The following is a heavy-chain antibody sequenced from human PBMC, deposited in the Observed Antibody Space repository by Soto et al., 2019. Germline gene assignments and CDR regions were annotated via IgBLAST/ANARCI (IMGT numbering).Heavy chain of an antibody. D-gene: IGHD3-22*01. CDR3: ARAWYYDSSGYYYGRALDYFDY. CDR2: IYHSGST. V-gene: IGHV4-4*02. J-gene: IGHJ4*02. CDR1: GGSIRSSNW. Sequence: PSGTLSLNCPVPGGSIRSSNWWRWVRQPPGKGLEGMGEIYHSGSTNYNPSLKSRVTISVDKSKNQFSLKLSSVTAADTAVYYCARAWYYDSSGYYYGRALDYFDYWGEGTLVTLSS.